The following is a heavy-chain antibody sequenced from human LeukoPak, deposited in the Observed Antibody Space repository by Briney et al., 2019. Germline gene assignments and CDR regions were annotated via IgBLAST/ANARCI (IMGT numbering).Heavy chain of an antibody. V-gene: IGHV4-59*01. CDR1: GGSISSYY. Sequence: PSETLSLTCTVSGGSISSYYWNWIRQPPGKGLEWIGYIYYSGSTNYNPSLKSRVTISVDTSKNQFSLKLSSVTAADTAVYYCARDFGDSSSPDAFDIWGQGTMVTVSS. J-gene: IGHJ3*02. CDR3: ARDFGDSSSPDAFDI. CDR2: IYYSGST. D-gene: IGHD6-6*01.